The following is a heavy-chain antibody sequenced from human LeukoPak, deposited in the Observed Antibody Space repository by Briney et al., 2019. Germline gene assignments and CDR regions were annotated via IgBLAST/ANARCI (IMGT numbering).Heavy chain of an antibody. CDR2: IIPILGIA. V-gene: IGHV1-69*04. CDR1: GGTFSSYA. Sequence: SVKVSCKASGGTFSSYAISWVRQAPGQGLEWMGRIIPILGIANYAQKFQGRVTITADKSTSTAYMELSSLRSEDTAVYYCASPSMTPSETYYYDSSGYYYYYGMDVWGQGTTVTVSS. J-gene: IGHJ6*02. D-gene: IGHD3-22*01. CDR3: ASPSMTPSETYYYDSSGYYYYYGMDV.